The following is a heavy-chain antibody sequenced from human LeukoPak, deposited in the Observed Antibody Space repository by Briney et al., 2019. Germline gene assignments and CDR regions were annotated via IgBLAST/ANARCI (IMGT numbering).Heavy chain of an antibody. Sequence: GGSLRLSCAASGFTFSTYEMNWVRQAPGKGLEWVSHISSSGSTIYYADSVKGRFTISRDNAKNSLYLQMNSLRAEDTAVYYCAKDRGTMVRGINWFDPWGQGTLVTVSS. D-gene: IGHD3-10*01. CDR2: ISSSGSTI. CDR3: AKDRGTMVRGINWFDP. J-gene: IGHJ5*02. V-gene: IGHV3-48*03. CDR1: GFTFSTYE.